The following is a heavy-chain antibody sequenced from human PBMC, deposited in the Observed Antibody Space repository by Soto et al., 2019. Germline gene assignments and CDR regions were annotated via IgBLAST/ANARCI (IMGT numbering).Heavy chain of an antibody. CDR3: ARDLGGYSYVANVYYFDY. CDR2: ISSSSRTI. Sequence: EVQLVESGGGLVQPGGSLRLSCAASGFTFSNYGMNWVRQVPGKGLEWISYISSSSRTIYYADSVKGRFTISRDNGKNSLYLQMNSLRDEDTSLYYCARDLGGYSYVANVYYFDYWGQGTLVTVSS. J-gene: IGHJ4*02. V-gene: IGHV3-48*02. CDR1: GFTFSNYG. D-gene: IGHD5-18*01.